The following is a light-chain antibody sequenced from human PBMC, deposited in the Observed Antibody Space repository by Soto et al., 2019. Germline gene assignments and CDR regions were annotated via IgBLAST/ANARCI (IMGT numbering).Light chain of an antibody. CDR3: QQYASSFP. Sequence: EIVLTQSPGTLSLSPGERDTLSCRASQSVSSSYLAWYQQKPGQAPRLLIYGASSRATGIPDRFSGSGSGTDFTLTISRLEPEDFAVYYRQQYASSFPFGQGTKVDIK. CDR1: QSVSSSY. J-gene: IGKJ1*01. CDR2: GAS. V-gene: IGKV3-20*01.